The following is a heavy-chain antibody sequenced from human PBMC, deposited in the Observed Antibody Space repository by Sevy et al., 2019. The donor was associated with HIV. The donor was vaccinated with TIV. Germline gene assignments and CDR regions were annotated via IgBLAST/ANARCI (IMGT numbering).Heavy chain of an antibody. V-gene: IGHV1-24*01. Sequence: ASVKVSCKVSGYTLSDLSMYWVRQAPGKGLEWMGGFDPEDGETIYAQKFQGRVTMAEDTSTDTAYMELGSLRSEDTAVYYCATLEYFYDTSGYSSGDYWGQGTLVTVSS. CDR2: FDPEDGET. D-gene: IGHD3-22*01. CDR1: GYTLSDLS. J-gene: IGHJ4*02. CDR3: ATLEYFYDTSGYSSGDY.